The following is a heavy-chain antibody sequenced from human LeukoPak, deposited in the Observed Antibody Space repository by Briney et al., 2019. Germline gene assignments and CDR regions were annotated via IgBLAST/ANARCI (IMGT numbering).Heavy chain of an antibody. CDR2: INHSGST. D-gene: IGHD3-3*01. Sequence: SETLSLTCAVYGGSFSGYYWSWIRQPPGKGLEWIGEINHSGSTNYNPSLKSRVTISVDTSKNQFSLKLSSVTAADTAVYYCARAKRITIFGVPRGYYYYGMDVWGQGTTVTVSS. J-gene: IGHJ6*02. V-gene: IGHV4-34*01. CDR1: GGSFSGYY. CDR3: ARAKRITIFGVPRGYYYYGMDV.